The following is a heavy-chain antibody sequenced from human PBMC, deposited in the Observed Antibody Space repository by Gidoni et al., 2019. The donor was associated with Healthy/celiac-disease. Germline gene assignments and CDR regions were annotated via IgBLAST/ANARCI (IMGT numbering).Heavy chain of an antibody. CDR2: INPSGGST. CDR1: GYTFTSYY. D-gene: IGHD3-3*01. CDR3: AREGTVFGVVPNWFDP. Sequence: QVQLVQSGAEVKKPGASVKVSCKASGYTFTSYYMHWVRQAPGQGLEWMGIINPSGGSTSYAQKFQGRVTMTRDTSTSTVYMELSSLRSEDTAVYYCAREGTVFGVVPNWFDPWGQGTLVTVSS. V-gene: IGHV1-46*01. J-gene: IGHJ5*02.